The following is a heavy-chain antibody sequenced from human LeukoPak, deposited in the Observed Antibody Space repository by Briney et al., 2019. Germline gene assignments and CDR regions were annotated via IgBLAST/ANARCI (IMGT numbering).Heavy chain of an antibody. Sequence: GGSLRLSCAASGFTFSSYGMHWVRQAPGKGLEWVAVIWYDGSNKYYVDSVEGRLTISRDNSKNTLYLQMNSLRAEDTAVYYCARDPVDMFAYDSGGYHYYFDYWGQGTLVTVSS. D-gene: IGHD3-22*01. CDR3: ARDPVDMFAYDSGGYHYYFDY. CDR1: GFTFSSYG. V-gene: IGHV3-33*01. CDR2: IWYDGSNK. J-gene: IGHJ4*02.